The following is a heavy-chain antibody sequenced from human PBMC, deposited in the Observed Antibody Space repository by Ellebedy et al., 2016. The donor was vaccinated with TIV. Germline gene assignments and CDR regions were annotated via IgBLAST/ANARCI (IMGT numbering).Heavy chain of an antibody. CDR1: GFTFSGSW. J-gene: IGHJ4*02. Sequence: GGSLRLXCAASGFTFSGSWMNWVRQAPGKGLEWVANIKKDGSEKYYVDSVKGRFTISRDNSNNTLYLQMNSLRAEDTAVYYCASYHSTGYHCWGQGTLVTVS. D-gene: IGHD3-22*01. CDR2: IKKDGSEK. V-gene: IGHV3-7*01. CDR3: ASYHSTGYHC.